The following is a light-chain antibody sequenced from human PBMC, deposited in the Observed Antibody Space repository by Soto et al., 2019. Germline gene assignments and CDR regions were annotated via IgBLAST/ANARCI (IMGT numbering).Light chain of an antibody. V-gene: IGLV2-23*01. CDR1: TSDVGGYNL. J-gene: IGLJ1*01. Sequence: ALTQPASVSGSPGQSITISYSGTTSDVGGYNLVSWYQQHTAKAPKLLIYEGTQRPSGVSSRFSGSKSGNTASLTISGLQAEDEADYYCCSYASSSSYVFGTGTKVTVL. CDR3: CSYASSSSYV. CDR2: EGT.